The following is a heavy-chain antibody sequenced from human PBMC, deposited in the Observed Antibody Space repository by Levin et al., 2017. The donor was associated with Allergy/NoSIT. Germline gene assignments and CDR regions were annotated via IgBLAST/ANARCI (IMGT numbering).Heavy chain of an antibody. V-gene: IGHV4-59*08. Sequence: SQTLSLPCTVSGGSMRNYYWSWVRQPPGKGLEWIGYIYDSADSYNPSLRSRLTLSVDTSTRQFSLKLTSVTAADTAVYFCARYSWNRFDLWGQGTLVTVSS. CDR1: GGSMRNYY. J-gene: IGHJ4*02. CDR3: ARYSWNRFDL. CDR2: IYDSAD. D-gene: IGHD1-1*01.